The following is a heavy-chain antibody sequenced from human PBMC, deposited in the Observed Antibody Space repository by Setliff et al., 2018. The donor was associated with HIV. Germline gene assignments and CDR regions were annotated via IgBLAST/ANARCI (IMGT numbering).Heavy chain of an antibody. CDR2: IDASANT. CDR3: ARIGSGWSVGWFDP. Sequence: NPSEILSLTCTVSGSSISSNYYWAWIRQAPGKGLEWIGCIDASANTYYIPSLKSRATISIDTSKNQLSLKLRSVTAADTAVYYCARIGSGWSVGWFDPWGQGTLVTVSS. J-gene: IGHJ5*02. V-gene: IGHV4-38-2*02. CDR1: GSSISSNYY. D-gene: IGHD6-13*01.